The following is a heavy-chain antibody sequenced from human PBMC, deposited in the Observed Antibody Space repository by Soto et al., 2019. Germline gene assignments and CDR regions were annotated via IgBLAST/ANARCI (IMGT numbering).Heavy chain of an antibody. CDR2: ISVYNGNP. CDR3: ARAPNGKGTVVTRYAFDI. J-gene: IGHJ3*02. D-gene: IGHD2-21*02. Sequence: QVQLVQSGAEVKKPGASVKVSCKASGYAFTSYGISWVRQAPGQGLEGMGWISVYNGNPNYAQKLQGRVTMTTDTSTSTAYMELRSVRSDDTAVYYCARAPNGKGTVVTRYAFDIWGQGTMVTDSS. CDR1: GYAFTSYG. V-gene: IGHV1-18*04.